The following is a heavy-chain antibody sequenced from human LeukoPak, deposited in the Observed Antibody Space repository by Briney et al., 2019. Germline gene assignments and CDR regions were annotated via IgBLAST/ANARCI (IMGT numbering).Heavy chain of an antibody. J-gene: IGHJ5*01. V-gene: IGHV3-30*02. CDR1: GFTFSTSA. Sequence: GGSLRLSCAASGFTFSTSAMHWVRQAPGKGLEWVAFIQFDGANKYYADSVRGRFTISRDNAKNSLYLQMNSLTAEDTAVYYCARESGRFRFDSWGQGTLVTVSS. D-gene: IGHD3-3*01. CDR2: IQFDGANK. CDR3: ARESGRFRFDS.